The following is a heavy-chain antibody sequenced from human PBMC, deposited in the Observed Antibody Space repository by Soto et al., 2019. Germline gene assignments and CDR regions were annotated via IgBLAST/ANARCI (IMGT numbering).Heavy chain of an antibody. D-gene: IGHD1-1*01. CDR1: GYSFTSYV. Sequence: PVESLKISFKCSGYSFTSYVISCVLQLPGKGLEWMGRIDPSDSYINYSPSFQCHVNISADKSINTSFLQWATLRASDTAIYYCERTNPGLVNSLTWLDTWGQGTLV. CDR3: ERTNPGLVNSLTWLDT. J-gene: IGHJ5*02. V-gene: IGHV5-10-1*01. CDR2: IDPSDSYI.